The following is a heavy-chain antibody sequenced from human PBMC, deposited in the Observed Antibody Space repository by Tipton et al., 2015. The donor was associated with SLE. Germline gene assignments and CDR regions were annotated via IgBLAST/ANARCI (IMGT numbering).Heavy chain of an antibody. V-gene: IGHV3-74*01. CDR3: TRGYFGSGRGY. J-gene: IGHJ4*02. Sequence: SLRLSCEASGFTFSSYWMHWVRQAPGKGLVWVSRINTDGDITNYADSVRGRLTISRDNAKNTLYLQMSSLRADDTALYYCTRGYFGSGRGYWGQGTLVTVSS. CDR2: INTDGDIT. D-gene: IGHD3-10*01. CDR1: GFTFSSYW.